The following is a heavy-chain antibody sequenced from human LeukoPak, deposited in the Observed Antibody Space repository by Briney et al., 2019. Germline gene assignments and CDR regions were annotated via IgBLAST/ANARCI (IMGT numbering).Heavy chain of an antibody. CDR1: GGSISGFY. CDR3: ARDIPADL. CDR2: IHYSGNT. J-gene: IGHJ5*02. Sequence: SETLSLTCTASGGSISGFYWSWIRQPPGKGLEWIGYIHYSGNTNYNPSLKSRVNISLDTSENQFSLRLSSVTAADTAVYFCARDIPADLWGQGTRLTVSS. V-gene: IGHV4-59*01.